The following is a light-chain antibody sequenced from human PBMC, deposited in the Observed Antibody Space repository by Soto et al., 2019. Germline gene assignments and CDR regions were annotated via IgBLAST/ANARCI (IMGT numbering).Light chain of an antibody. V-gene: IGKV3-20*01. CDR3: QQYGSSGT. Sequence: ESVMMQSRDTLYVSPGEGATLSCRASQSVSNNYLAWYQQKPGQAPRLLIYGASNRATGIPDRFSGSGSGTDFTLTISRLEPEDFAVYYCQQYGSSGTFGQGTKVVIK. J-gene: IGKJ1*01. CDR2: GAS. CDR1: QSVSNNY.